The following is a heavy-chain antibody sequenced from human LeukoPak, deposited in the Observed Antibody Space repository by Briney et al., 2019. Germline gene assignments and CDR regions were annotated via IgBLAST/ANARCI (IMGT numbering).Heavy chain of an antibody. J-gene: IGHJ5*02. CDR3: AKARRSGSYYLVNWFDP. D-gene: IGHD3-10*01. V-gene: IGHV3-30*18. CDR2: ISYDGSNK. Sequence: GGSLRLSCAASGFTFSSYDMHWVRQAPGKGLEWVAVISYDGSNKYYADSVKGRFTISRDNSKNTLYLQMNSLRAEDTAVYYCAKARRSGSYYLVNWFDPWGQGTLVTVSS. CDR1: GFTFSSYD.